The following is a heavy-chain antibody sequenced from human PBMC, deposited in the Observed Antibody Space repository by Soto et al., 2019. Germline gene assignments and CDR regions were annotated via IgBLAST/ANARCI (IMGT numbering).Heavy chain of an antibody. CDR1: GFIFSSHD. Sequence: EVQLVESGGGLVQPGGSLRLSCVASGFIFSSHDMHWVRQVPGEGLEWVSGIVPGGATNYIASVKGRFIISRENADNSLHLQMSSLTAGDTAVYFCVRGGVWGVSSNWFYTWVQGTLVTVSS. CDR2: IVPGGAT. V-gene: IGHV3-13*01. D-gene: IGHD3-10*01. CDR3: VRGGVWGVSSNWFYT. J-gene: IGHJ5*02.